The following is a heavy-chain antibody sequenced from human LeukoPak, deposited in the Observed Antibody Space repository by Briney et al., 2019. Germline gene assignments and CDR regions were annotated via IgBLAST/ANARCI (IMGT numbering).Heavy chain of an antibody. D-gene: IGHD6-19*01. CDR3: ASWPVGWYGEDS. CDR2: IYYSGST. CDR1: GGSISSYY. Sequence: SETLSLTCTVSGGSISSYYWSWIRQPPGKGLEWIGYIYYSGSTNYNPSLKSRITISVDTSKNQFSLKLTSVTAADTAVYYCASWPVGWYGEDSWGQGTLVTVSS. V-gene: IGHV4-59*08. J-gene: IGHJ4*02.